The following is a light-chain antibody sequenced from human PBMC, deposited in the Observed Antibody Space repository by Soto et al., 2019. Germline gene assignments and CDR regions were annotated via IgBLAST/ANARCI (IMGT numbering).Light chain of an antibody. CDR1: QSISSY. CDR2: AAS. J-gene: IGKJ5*01. V-gene: IGKV1-39*01. CDR3: QQSYSTPQVT. Sequence: DIQMTQSPSSLSASVGDRVTITCRASQSISSYLNWYQQKPGKAPKLLIYAASSLQSGVPSRFNGSGAGTDFTLTSSSLQPEDFATYYCQQSYSTPQVTFGQGTRLEIK.